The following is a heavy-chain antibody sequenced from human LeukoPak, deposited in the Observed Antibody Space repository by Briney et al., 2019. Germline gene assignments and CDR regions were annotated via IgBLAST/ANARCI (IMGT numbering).Heavy chain of an antibody. CDR2: ISGSGGST. J-gene: IGHJ6*03. D-gene: IGHD3-3*01. Sequence: PGGSLRLSCAASGFTFSSYAMSWVRQAPGKGLEWVSAISGSGGSTYYADSVKGRFTISRDNAKNSLYLQMNSLRAEDTALYYCARLEYDFWSGSDYYYMDVWGKGTTVTVSS. CDR3: ARLEYDFWSGSDYYYMDV. CDR1: GFTFSSYA. V-gene: IGHV3-23*01.